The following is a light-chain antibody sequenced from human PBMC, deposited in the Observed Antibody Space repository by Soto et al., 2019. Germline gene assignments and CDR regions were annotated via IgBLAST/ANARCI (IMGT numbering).Light chain of an antibody. Sequence: EIVMTQSPATLSVSPGERATLSCRASQSVSSNLAWYQQKPGQAPRLLIYGASTRATGIPARFSGSGSGTDFTLTISRLEPEDFAVYYCHHYGSSPDTFGQGTKVDI. CDR1: QSVSSN. V-gene: IGKV3-15*01. CDR2: GAS. J-gene: IGKJ1*01. CDR3: HHYGSSPDT.